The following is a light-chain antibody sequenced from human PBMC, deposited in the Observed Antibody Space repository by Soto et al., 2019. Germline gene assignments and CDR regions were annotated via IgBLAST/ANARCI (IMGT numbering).Light chain of an antibody. J-gene: IGKJ1*01. Sequence: DIQMTQSPSSLSASVGDRVTITCRASQSISSYLNWYQQKPGKAHKLLIYCASSLQSGVPSRSSGSGSGTDFTLTISSLQPEDFATYYCQQSYSTPRTFGQGTKVEIK. CDR1: QSISSY. CDR3: QQSYSTPRT. CDR2: CAS. V-gene: IGKV1-39*01.